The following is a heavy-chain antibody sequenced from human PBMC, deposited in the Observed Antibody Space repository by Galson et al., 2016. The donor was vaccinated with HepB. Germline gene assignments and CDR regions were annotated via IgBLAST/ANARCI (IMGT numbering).Heavy chain of an antibody. Sequence: SLRLSCAASGFLFNTYWMRWVRQAPGKGLEWVAGISYDGSGKYYTESVKGRFTISRDNSKNTLYLQMNSLRVEDTAVYYCTKAGVVTTDYGMDVWGQGTTVSVSS. D-gene: IGHD3-22*01. V-gene: IGHV3-30*18. CDR1: GFLFNTYW. CDR3: TKAGVVTTDYGMDV. J-gene: IGHJ6*02. CDR2: ISYDGSGK.